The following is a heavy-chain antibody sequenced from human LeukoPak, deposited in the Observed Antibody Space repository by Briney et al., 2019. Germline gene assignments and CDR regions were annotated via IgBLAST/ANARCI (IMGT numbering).Heavy chain of an antibody. J-gene: IGHJ3*02. Sequence: PGGSLRLSCAASGFTFSSYEMNWVRQAPGKGLEWVSSISTSSIYIYYADSLKGRFTISRDNAKHSLYLQMNSLRAEDTAVYYCARSGKVGATLIDAFDIWGQGTMVTVSS. CDR2: ISTSSIYI. CDR1: GFTFSSYE. CDR3: ARSGKVGATLIDAFDI. D-gene: IGHD1-26*01. V-gene: IGHV3-21*01.